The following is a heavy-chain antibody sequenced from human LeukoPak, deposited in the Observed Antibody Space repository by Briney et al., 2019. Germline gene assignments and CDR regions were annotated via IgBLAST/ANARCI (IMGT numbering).Heavy chain of an antibody. CDR2: INPNSGAT. CDR3: ARHSDYGDFYWYFDL. D-gene: IGHD4-17*01. V-gene: IGHV1-2*02. CDR1: GYTFTGYY. Sequence: ASVKVSCKASGYTFTGYYLHWVRQAPGQGLEWMGWINPNSGATNYAQKFQGRVTMTRDTSISTAYMDLSSVTAADTAVYYCARHSDYGDFYWYFDLWGRGTLVTVSS. J-gene: IGHJ2*01.